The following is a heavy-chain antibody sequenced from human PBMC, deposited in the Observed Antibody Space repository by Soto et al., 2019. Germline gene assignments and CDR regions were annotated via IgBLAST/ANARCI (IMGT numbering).Heavy chain of an antibody. CDR2: IYSDGST. Sequence: GSLRLSGAASDITVRGPYIPWVRQAPGKGLKWVSVIYSDGSTYYAASVKGRFSISRDIAKNKPYLQMKSPRAERTAVYYCAGVHPVPAHTSEGVIPTFFDYWGQGALVTVSS. D-gene: IGHD3-10*01. CDR1: DITVRGPY. J-gene: IGHJ4*02. CDR3: AGVHPVPAHTSEGVIPTFFDY. V-gene: IGHV3-53*01.